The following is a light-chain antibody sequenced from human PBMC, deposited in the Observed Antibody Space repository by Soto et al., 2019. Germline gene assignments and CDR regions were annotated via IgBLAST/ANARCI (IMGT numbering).Light chain of an antibody. CDR3: QSYDSSLSVV. V-gene: IGLV1-40*01. CDR2: GNT. J-gene: IGLJ2*01. CDR1: SSNIGAGYD. Sequence: QPVLTQPPSVSGAPGQRVTISCTGSSSNIGAGYDVHWYQHLPGTAPKLLIYGNTNRPSGVPDRFSGSTSGSSASLAITGLQAEDEADYYCQSYDSSLSVVFGGGTKVTVL.